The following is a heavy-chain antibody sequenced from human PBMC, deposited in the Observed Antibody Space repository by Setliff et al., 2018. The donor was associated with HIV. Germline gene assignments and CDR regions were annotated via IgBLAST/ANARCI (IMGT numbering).Heavy chain of an antibody. CDR2: VYWDDEK. D-gene: IGHD3-9*01. J-gene: IGHJ1*01. V-gene: IGHV2-5*02. CDR3: LYSRYFDIGAY. Sequence: SGPTLVNPTETLTLTCPFSEFSLSTSGVGVGWIRQPPGKALEWLAVVYWDDEKLYNPSLKNRLNVTKAVLTLTDMDPADTATYFCLYSRYFDIGAYWGPGILVTVSS. CDR1: EFSLSTSGVG.